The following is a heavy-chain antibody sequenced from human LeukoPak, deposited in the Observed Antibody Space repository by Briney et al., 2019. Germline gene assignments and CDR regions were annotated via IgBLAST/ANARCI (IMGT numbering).Heavy chain of an antibody. J-gene: IGHJ6*03. D-gene: IGHD3-3*01. V-gene: IGHV4-38-2*02. CDR2: IYHSGST. CDR1: GYSISSGYY. CDR3: ARDGDFWSGYYSWHYYYYMDV. Sequence: SETLSLTCTVSGYSISSGYYWGWIRQPPGKGLEWIGSIYHSGSTYYNPSLKSRVTISVDTSKNQFSLKLSSVTAADTAVYYCARDGDFWSGYYSWHYYYYMDVWGKGTTVTVSS.